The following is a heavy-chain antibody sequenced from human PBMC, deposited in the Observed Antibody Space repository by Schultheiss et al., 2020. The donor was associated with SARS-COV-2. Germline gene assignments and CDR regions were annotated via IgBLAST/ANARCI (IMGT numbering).Heavy chain of an antibody. D-gene: IGHD1-20*01. V-gene: IGHV3-48*01. CDR2: ISSSNTI. CDR3: ALINWNVRDHYYGMDV. CDR1: GFTFSSYS. J-gene: IGHJ6*02. Sequence: GGSLRLSCAASGFTFSSYSMNWVRQTPGKGLEWVSYISSSNTIYNADSVKGRFTISRDNAKNSLYLQMNSLRADDTAVYYCALINWNVRDHYYGMDVWGQGTTVTVSS.